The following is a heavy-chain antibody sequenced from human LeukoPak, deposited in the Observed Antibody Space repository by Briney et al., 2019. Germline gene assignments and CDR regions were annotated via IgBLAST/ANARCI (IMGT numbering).Heavy chain of an antibody. Sequence: SQTLSLTCTVSGGSISSGGYYWSWIRQHPGKGLEWIGYIYYSGSTYYNPSLKSRVTISVDTSKNQFSLKLSSVTAADTAVYHCARRLYGSGSRGFDYWGQGTLVTVSS. D-gene: IGHD3-10*01. CDR2: IYYSGST. CDR1: GGSISSGGYY. J-gene: IGHJ4*02. V-gene: IGHV4-31*03. CDR3: ARRLYGSGSRGFDY.